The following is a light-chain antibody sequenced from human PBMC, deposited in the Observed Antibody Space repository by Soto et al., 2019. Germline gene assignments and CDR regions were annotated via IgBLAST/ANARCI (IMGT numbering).Light chain of an antibody. Sequence: EIVLAESPSTLSLSPVGRGTLLCQASQSVSSSYLAWYQQKPGQAPRLLIYGASSRATGIPDRFSGSGSGTDFTLTISRLEPEDFAVYYCQQYGSSPTFGQGTKVDIK. J-gene: IGKJ1*01. CDR3: QQYGSSPT. CDR2: GAS. V-gene: IGKV3-20*01. CDR1: QSVSSSY.